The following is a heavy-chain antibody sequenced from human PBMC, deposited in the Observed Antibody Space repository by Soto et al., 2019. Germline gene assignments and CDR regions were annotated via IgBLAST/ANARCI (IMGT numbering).Heavy chain of an antibody. J-gene: IGHJ4*01. CDR3: AKGSASSRPYYFDY. CDR2: ITDSGGDT. Sequence: GSLRLSCAASGFTFSSYAISWVRQSPGKGLEWVSAITDSGGDTYHADSVKGRLTISRDNTKNTLYLQMNSLKAEDTALYYCAKGSASSRPYYFDYWGHGTLVTVSS. D-gene: IGHD2-2*01. CDR1: GFTFSSYA. V-gene: IGHV3-23*01.